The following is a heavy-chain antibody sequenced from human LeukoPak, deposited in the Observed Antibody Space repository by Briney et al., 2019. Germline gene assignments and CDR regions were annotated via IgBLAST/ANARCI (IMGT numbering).Heavy chain of an antibody. CDR1: GGSISSYY. CDR2: IYHSGST. Sequence: SETLSLTCTVSGGSISSYYWSWLRQPPGKGLEWIGYIYHSGSTYYNPSLKSRVTISVDRSKNQFSLKLSSVTAADTAVYYCARDRVLLSPTTRVNWYFDLWGRGTLVTVSS. J-gene: IGHJ2*01. V-gene: IGHV4-59*12. D-gene: IGHD3-10*01. CDR3: ARDRVLLSPTTRVNWYFDL.